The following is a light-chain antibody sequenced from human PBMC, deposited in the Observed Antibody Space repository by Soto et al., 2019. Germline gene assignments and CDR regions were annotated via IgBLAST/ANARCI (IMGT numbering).Light chain of an antibody. CDR3: QQYNSYSLT. Sequence: DIKMTQSPSILSASVGDRVTITCRASQIISSRLAWYQQKPGKAPKLLIYDAYNLESGVPSRFSGSGSGTEFTLTISSLQPDDFATYYCQQYNSYSLTFGGGTKVEIK. CDR1: QIISSR. V-gene: IGKV1-5*01. CDR2: DAY. J-gene: IGKJ4*01.